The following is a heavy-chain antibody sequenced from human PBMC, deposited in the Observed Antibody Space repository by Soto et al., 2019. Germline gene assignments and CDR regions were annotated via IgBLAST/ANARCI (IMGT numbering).Heavy chain of an antibody. V-gene: IGHV3-23*01. D-gene: IGHD1-26*01. CDR1: GFTFSDSA. J-gene: IGHJ4*02. Sequence: GSLRLSCVASGFTFSDSAMSWVRQAPGKGLEWVSVISGGRGDSTEYADSVKGRFSISRDNSRNTLYLQMSSLRADDTAVYYCAKAVGPTEPSSRVFDCWGQGILVTVSS. CDR3: AKAVGPTEPSSRVFDC. CDR2: ISGGRGDST.